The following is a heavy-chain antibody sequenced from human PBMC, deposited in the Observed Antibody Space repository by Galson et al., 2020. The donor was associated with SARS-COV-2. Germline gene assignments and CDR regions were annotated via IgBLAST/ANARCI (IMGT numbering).Heavy chain of an antibody. Sequence: PGGSLRLSCAASGFPFSSYEMNWVRQAPGKGLEWVSYIRSSGSTIYYADYVKDRFTNSRDNAKNSLYLQMNSLRAEDTAVHYCARAKSRVVAATHVDYWGQGTLVTVSS. CDR1: GFPFSSYE. CDR2: IRSSGSTI. J-gene: IGHJ4*02. V-gene: IGHV3-48*03. CDR3: ARAKSRVVAATHVDY. D-gene: IGHD2-15*01.